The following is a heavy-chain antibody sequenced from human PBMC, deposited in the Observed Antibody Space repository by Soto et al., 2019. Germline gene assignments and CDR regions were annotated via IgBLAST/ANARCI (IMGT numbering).Heavy chain of an antibody. V-gene: IGHV1-69*01. CDR2: IIPLFGTA. CDR3: ARPKGTYSSGYYFDF. D-gene: IGHD6-19*01. Sequence: QVQLEQSGAEVKQPGSSVRVSCKTSGGTFSTYAINWVRQAPGQGLEWMGAIIPLFGTADYSQKFQGRVTITADESTSTAYMELSSLRSDDTAVYFCARPKGTYSSGYYFDFWGQGTLVTVSS. CDR1: GGTFSTYA. J-gene: IGHJ4*02.